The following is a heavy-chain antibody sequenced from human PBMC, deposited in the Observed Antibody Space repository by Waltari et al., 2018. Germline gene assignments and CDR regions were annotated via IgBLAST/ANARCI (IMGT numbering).Heavy chain of an antibody. Sequence: EVQLLESGGGLVQPGGSLRLSCAASGFTFSSYAMSWVRQAPGKGLEWVSAISGSGGSTYDADSVKGRFTISRDNSKNTLYLQMNSLRAEDTAVYYCAKGDYGDYEGMYWGQGTLVTVSS. J-gene: IGHJ4*02. CDR1: GFTFSSYA. D-gene: IGHD4-17*01. CDR2: ISGSGGST. V-gene: IGHV3-23*01. CDR3: AKGDYGDYEGMY.